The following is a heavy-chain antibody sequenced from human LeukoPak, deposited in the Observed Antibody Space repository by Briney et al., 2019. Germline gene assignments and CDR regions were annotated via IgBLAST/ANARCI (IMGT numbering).Heavy chain of an antibody. CDR1: GYTFTDYY. V-gene: IGHV1-2*02. J-gene: IGHJ3*02. CDR2: IDPNSGDT. Sequence: ASVKVSRNTSGYTFTDYYMHWVRQAPGQGLEWMGWIDPNSGDTNYGQNAQKFQGRLTITRNTSISTAYMELSSLRSEDTAVYYCARRFGELLSHAFDIWGQGTMVTVSS. D-gene: IGHD3-10*01. CDR3: ARRFGELLSHAFDI.